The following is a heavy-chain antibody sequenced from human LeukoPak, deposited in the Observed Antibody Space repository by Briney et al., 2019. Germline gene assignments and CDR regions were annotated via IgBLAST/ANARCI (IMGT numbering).Heavy chain of an antibody. CDR2: IKQDGSEK. CDR3: ARGAKAAADFFDY. CDR1: GFTFSSYW. V-gene: IGHV3-7*01. Sequence: GGSLRLSCAASGFTFSSYWMSWVRQAPGKGLEWVANIKQDGSEKYYVDSVKGRFTISRDNAKNSLYLQMNSLRAEDTAVYYCARGAKAAADFFDYWGQGTLVTVSS. D-gene: IGHD6-13*01. J-gene: IGHJ4*02.